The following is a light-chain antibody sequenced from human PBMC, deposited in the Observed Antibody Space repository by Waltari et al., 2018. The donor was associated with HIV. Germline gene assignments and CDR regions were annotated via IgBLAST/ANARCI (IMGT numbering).Light chain of an antibody. CDR1: SSNIGSNY. J-gene: IGLJ3*02. V-gene: IGLV1-47*01. CDR2: GIN. Sequence: QSVLTQSPSASGTPGQRVTISCSGSSSNIGSNYVYWYQQLPGTAPKLLIYGINQQPLWNTDRFSGSKFCTSASLAISGLRCEDEADYYYAACDNRLRDRVFGGGTQLTVL. CDR3: AACDNRLRDRV.